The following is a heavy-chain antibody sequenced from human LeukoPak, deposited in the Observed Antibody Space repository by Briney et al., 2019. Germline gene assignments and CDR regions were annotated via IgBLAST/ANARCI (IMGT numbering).Heavy chain of an antibody. V-gene: IGHV4-34*01. D-gene: IGHD1-7*01. Sequence: PSETLSLTCAVYGGSFSGYYWSWIRQPPGKGLEWIGEINHSGSTNYNPSLKSRVTISVDTSKNQFSLKLSSVTAADTAVYYCARCRYNWNYGLYYYYMDVWGKGTTVTVSS. CDR2: INHSGST. CDR3: ARCRYNWNYGLYYYYMDV. J-gene: IGHJ6*03. CDR1: GGSFSGYY.